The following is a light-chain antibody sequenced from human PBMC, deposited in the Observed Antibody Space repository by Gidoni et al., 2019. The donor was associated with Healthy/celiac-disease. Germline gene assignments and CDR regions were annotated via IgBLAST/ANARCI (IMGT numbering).Light chain of an antibody. Sequence: ESGLTQSPGTLSLSPGERATLSCRASQSVRCSYLAWYQQKPGLAPRLLIYGASSRATGIPDRFSVIGSGPDFTLPFSRLDPEDFAVYYCQQYGSSPQTFGQGTKVEIK. CDR2: GAS. J-gene: IGKJ1*01. V-gene: IGKV3-20*01. CDR1: QSVRCSY. CDR3: QQYGSSPQT.